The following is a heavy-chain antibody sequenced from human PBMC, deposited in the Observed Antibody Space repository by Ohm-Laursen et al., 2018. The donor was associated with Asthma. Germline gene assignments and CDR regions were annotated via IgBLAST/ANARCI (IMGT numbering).Heavy chain of an antibody. D-gene: IGHD6-6*01. CDR2: IGTAGDT. Sequence: SLRLSCAASGFTFSSYDMHWVRQATGKGLEWVSAIGTAGDTYYPGSVKGRFTISRENAKNSLYLQMNSLRAGDTAVYYCARATSIAARGYYYYYYYGMDVWGQGTTVTVSS. J-gene: IGHJ6*02. CDR1: GFTFSSYD. V-gene: IGHV3-13*01. CDR3: ARATSIAARGYYYYYYYGMDV.